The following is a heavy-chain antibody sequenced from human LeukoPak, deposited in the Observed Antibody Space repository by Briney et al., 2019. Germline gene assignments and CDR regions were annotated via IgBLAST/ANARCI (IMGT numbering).Heavy chain of an antibody. Sequence: SETLSLTCTVSGGSISSYYWSWIRQPPGKGLEWIGNIYYSGSTNYNPSLKSRVTISVDTSKNQFSLKLSSVTAADTAVYYCARSRVRLGELSYFDYWGQETLVTVSS. J-gene: IGHJ4*02. V-gene: IGHV4-59*01. CDR2: IYYSGST. CDR3: ARSRVRLGELSYFDY. D-gene: IGHD3-16*02. CDR1: GGSISSYY.